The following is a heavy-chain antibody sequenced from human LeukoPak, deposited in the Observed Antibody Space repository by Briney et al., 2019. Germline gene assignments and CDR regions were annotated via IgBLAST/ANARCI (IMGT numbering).Heavy chain of an antibody. V-gene: IGHV5-51*01. CDR2: IYPGDSDT. Sequence: GESLKISCKGSGDTFTNHWIGWVRPMPGEGLEWMGIIYPGDSDTKYSPSFQGHVTISVDKSISTAYLQWSSLKASDTAMYYCARQYCSGGSCYPNCFDYWGQGTLVTVSS. J-gene: IGHJ4*02. CDR1: GDTFTNHW. D-gene: IGHD2-15*01. CDR3: ARQYCSGGSCYPNCFDY.